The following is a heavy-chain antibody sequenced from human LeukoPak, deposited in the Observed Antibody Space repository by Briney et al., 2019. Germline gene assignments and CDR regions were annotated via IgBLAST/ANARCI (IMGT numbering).Heavy chain of an antibody. CDR1: GYSFTDYY. CDR3: ARGGHYYSYSMDV. Sequence: GASVKVSCKASGYSFTDYYMHWARQAPGQGLESMGWINPDSGGTNYPQKFQGRVTMTRDTSISTAYMELSRLRSDDTAVYYCARGGHYYSYSMDVWGKGATVTVSS. V-gene: IGHV1-2*02. J-gene: IGHJ6*03. CDR2: INPDSGGT.